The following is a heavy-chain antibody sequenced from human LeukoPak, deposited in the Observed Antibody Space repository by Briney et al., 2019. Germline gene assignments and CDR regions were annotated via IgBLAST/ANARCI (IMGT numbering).Heavy chain of an antibody. Sequence: PGGSLRLSCVASGFTFDRHWMHWVRQAPGKGLVWVSRIDTDGSDRGYAESVKGRFTISRDNTKNTLYLQMDSLKVEDTAVYYCARGGFIVGANQYFQWWGQGTRVIVSS. CDR3: ARGGFIVGANQYFQW. J-gene: IGHJ4*02. CDR2: IDTDGSDR. D-gene: IGHD3-16*02. CDR1: GFTFDRHW. V-gene: IGHV3-74*01.